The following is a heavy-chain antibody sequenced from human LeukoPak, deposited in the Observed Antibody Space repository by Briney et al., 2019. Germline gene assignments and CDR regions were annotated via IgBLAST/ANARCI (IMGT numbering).Heavy chain of an antibody. D-gene: IGHD2-2*02. CDR3: ARGYCSSTTCYNAFDI. CDR2: INNDASTT. V-gene: IGHV3-74*01. J-gene: IGHJ3*02. Sequence: GGSLRLSCAASGFTFSNYWMYWVRQAPGKGLVWVSRINNDASTTTYADSVMGRFSIPRDNAKTTLYLQMNSLRAEDTAVYYCARGYCSSTTCYNAFDIWGQGTMVTVSS. CDR1: GFTFSNYW.